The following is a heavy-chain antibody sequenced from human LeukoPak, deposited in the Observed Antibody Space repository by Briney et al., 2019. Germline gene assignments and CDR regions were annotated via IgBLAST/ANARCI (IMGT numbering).Heavy chain of an antibody. Sequence: SETLSLTCSVSGGSIISSRDHWDWIRQPPGKGLEWIASVHYSGTAYYNPSLRSRVTISVDTSKNHFSLKVTSVTAADTAAYYCARRLHYYDYWGQGTLVSVSS. J-gene: IGHJ4*02. V-gene: IGHV4-39*01. D-gene: IGHD2-21*02. CDR1: GGSIISSRDH. CDR3: ARRLHYYDY. CDR2: VHYSGTA.